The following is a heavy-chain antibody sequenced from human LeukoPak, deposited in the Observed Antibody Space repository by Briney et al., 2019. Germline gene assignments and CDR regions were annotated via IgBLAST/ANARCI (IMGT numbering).Heavy chain of an antibody. J-gene: IGHJ4*02. V-gene: IGHV4-4*07. Sequence: SETLSLTCIVSGDSISNYYRSWIRQPAGKGLKWIGRIYTSGSTNYNPSLKSRVIMSVDTSKNQFSLKLSSVTAADTAVYYCAREAAAGTFYFDYWGQGTLVTVSS. CDR2: IYTSGST. CDR3: AREAAAGTFYFDY. D-gene: IGHD6-13*01. CDR1: GDSISNYY.